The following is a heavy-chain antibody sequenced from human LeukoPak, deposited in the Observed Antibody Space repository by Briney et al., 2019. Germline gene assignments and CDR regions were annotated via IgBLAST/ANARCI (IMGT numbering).Heavy chain of an antibody. CDR2: IWNDGSKQ. CDR3: ARSAYGDYLGHDTFDM. V-gene: IGHV3-33*01. D-gene: IGHD4-17*01. J-gene: IGHJ3*02. Sequence: GGSLRLSCAASGDTFSSYGMHRVRQAPGKGLEWVAVIWNDGSKQYYLDSVKGRLTISRDDSKNTLYLQMNSLRAEDTALYYCARSAYGDYLGHDTFDMWGQGTMVTVSS. CDR1: GDTFSSYG.